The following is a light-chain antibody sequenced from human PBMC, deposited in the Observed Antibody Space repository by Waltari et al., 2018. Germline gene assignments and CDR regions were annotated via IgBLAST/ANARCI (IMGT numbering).Light chain of an antibody. Sequence: QSVLTQPPSVSEAPRQRVTIPCSGSTSNIANNAVTWYQQLPGKAPKLLIYYDDLLPSGVSDRFSASKSGTSASLAISGLQSEDEADYYCSVWDDSLNGQVFGGGTKLTVL. V-gene: IGLV1-36*01. CDR2: YDD. CDR1: TSNIANNA. CDR3: SVWDDSLNGQV. J-gene: IGLJ2*01.